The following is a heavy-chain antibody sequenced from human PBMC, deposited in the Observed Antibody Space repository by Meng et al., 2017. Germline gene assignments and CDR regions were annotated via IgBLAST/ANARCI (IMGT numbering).Heavy chain of an antibody. Sequence: ASVKVSCEASGYTFTSYGISWVRQAPGQGLEWMGWISAYNGNTNYAQKLQGRVTMTTDTSTSTAYMELRSLRSDDTAVYYCARVRNGWFGEFDAFDIWGQGTMVTVSS. CDR1: GYTFTSYG. V-gene: IGHV1-18*01. CDR2: ISAYNGNT. D-gene: IGHD3-10*01. J-gene: IGHJ3*02. CDR3: ARVRNGWFGEFDAFDI.